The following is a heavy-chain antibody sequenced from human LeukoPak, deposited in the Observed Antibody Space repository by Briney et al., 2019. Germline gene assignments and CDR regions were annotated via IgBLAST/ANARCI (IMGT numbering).Heavy chain of an antibody. Sequence: GGSLRLSCAASGFTFSSYALHWVRQAPGKGLEWMAVISYDGSNKYYADSVKGRFTISRDNSKNTLYLQMNSLRAEDTAVYYCAKDVSGNVDSSGLLGIWGQGTMVTVSS. CDR2: ISYDGSNK. J-gene: IGHJ3*02. V-gene: IGHV3-30*18. CDR1: GFTFSSYA. CDR3: AKDVSGNVDSSGLLGI. D-gene: IGHD3-22*01.